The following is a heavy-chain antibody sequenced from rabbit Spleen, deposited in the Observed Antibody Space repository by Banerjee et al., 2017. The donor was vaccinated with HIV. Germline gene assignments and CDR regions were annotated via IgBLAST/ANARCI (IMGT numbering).Heavy chain of an antibody. J-gene: IGHJ6*01. Sequence: QSLEESGGDLVKPGASLTLTCIASGVSFSGDSYMCWVRQAPGKGLEWIASIYAGSGGSTYYASWAKGRFTISKTSSTTVTLQMTSLTAADTATYFCARGDAAFTGYHYAYYYGLDLWGQGTLVTVS. V-gene: IGHV1S40*01. CDR1: GVSFSGDSY. CDR2: IYAGSGGST. CDR3: ARGDAAFTGYHYAYYYGLDL. D-gene: IGHD6-1*01.